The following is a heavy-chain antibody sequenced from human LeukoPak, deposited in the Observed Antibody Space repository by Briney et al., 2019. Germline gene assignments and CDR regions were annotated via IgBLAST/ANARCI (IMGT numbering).Heavy chain of an antibody. V-gene: IGHV3-21*01. CDR1: GFTFSSYS. CDR3: AREIVVVTAATNHNWFDP. D-gene: IGHD2-21*02. CDR2: ISSSSYI. Sequence: GGSLRLSCAAFGFTFSSYSMNWVRQAPGKGLEWVSSISSSSYIYYADSVKGRFTISRDNAKNSLYLQMNSLRAEDTAVYYCAREIVVVTAATNHNWFDPWGQGTLVTVSS. J-gene: IGHJ5*02.